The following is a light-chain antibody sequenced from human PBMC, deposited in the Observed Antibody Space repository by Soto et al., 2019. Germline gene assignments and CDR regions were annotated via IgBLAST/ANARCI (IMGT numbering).Light chain of an antibody. CDR3: LLSYSGAREV. Sequence: VVTQEPSLTVSPGGTVTLTCGSSTGAVTSGHYPYWFQQKPGQAPRTLIYDTSNKHSWTPARFSGSLLGGKAALTLSGAQPEDEAEYYCLLSYSGAREVFGGGTKVTVL. CDR1: TGAVTSGHY. V-gene: IGLV7-46*01. CDR2: DTS. J-gene: IGLJ2*01.